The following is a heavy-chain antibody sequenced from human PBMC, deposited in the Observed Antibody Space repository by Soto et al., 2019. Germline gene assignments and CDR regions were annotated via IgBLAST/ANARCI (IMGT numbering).Heavy chain of an antibody. CDR3: AKDEYYYSRSGYYIFDS. CDR2: ISHYGTNK. V-gene: IGHV3-30*18. J-gene: IGHJ4*02. D-gene: IGHD3-22*01. CDR1: GFTFSAYG. Sequence: PGGSLRLSCEVSGFTFSAYGMHWVRQAPGKGLEWVAAISHYGTNKNYGDSVKGRFTISRDNSKKTLYLQMNSLRPEDTALYYCAKDEYYYSRSGYYIFDSWGQGTLVTVSS.